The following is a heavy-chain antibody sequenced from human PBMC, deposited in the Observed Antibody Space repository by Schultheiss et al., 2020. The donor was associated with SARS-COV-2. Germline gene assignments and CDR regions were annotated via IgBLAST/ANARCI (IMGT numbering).Heavy chain of an antibody. Sequence: GGSLRLSCAASGFTFSSYAMSWVRQAPGKGLEWVSYISSSGSTIYYADSVKGRFTISRDNAKNSLYLQMNSLRAEDTAVYYCARAYSSGWYSFDYWGQGTLVTVSS. V-gene: IGHV3-48*03. CDR1: GFTFSSYA. CDR3: ARAYSSGWYSFDY. CDR2: ISSSGSTI. J-gene: IGHJ4*02. D-gene: IGHD6-19*01.